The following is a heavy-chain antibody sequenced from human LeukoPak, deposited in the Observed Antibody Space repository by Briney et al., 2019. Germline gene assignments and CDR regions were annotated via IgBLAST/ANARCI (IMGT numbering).Heavy chain of an antibody. D-gene: IGHD6-6*01. J-gene: IGHJ6*03. CDR1: GFTFSNAW. CDR3: ARDPPYSSSSNKPDYYYYMDV. Sequence: PGGSLRLSCAASGFTFSNAWMSWVRQAPGKGLEWVGRIKSKTDGGTTDYAAPVKGRFTISRDDSKNTLYLQMNSLKTEDTAVYYCARDPPYSSSSNKPDYYYYMDVWGKGTTVTVSS. V-gene: IGHV3-15*01. CDR2: IKSKTDGGTT.